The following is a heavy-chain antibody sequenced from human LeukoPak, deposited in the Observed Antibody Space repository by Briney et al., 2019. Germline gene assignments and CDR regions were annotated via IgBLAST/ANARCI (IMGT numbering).Heavy chain of an antibody. CDR2: IKQDGSEK. D-gene: IGHD3-3*01. Sequence: PGGSLRLSCAASGFTFSSYWMSWVRQAPGKGLEWVANIKQDGSEKYYVDSVKGRFTISRDNAKNSLYLQMNSLRAEDTAVYYCARVFWSGYYTLYYFDYWGQGTLVTVSS. CDR1: GFTFSSYW. J-gene: IGHJ4*02. V-gene: IGHV3-7*01. CDR3: ARVFWSGYYTLYYFDY.